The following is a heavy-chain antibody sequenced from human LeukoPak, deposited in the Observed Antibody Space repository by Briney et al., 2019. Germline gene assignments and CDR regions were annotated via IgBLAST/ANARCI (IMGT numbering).Heavy chain of an antibody. J-gene: IGHJ6*03. D-gene: IGHD2-2*01. Sequence: PSETLSLTCTVSGGSISSSSYYWGWIRQPPGKGLEWIGSIYYSGSTYYNPSLKSRVTISVDTSKNQFSLKLSSVTAADTAVYYCARGSPVVWYQLLSYYYYYMDVWGKGTTVTVSS. CDR2: IYYSGST. CDR3: ARGSPVVWYQLLSYYYYYMDV. CDR1: GGSISSSSYY. V-gene: IGHV4-39*07.